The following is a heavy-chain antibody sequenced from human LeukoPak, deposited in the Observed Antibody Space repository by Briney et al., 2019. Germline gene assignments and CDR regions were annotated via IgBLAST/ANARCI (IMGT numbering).Heavy chain of an antibody. CDR1: GYTLTELS. CDR2: ISPNSGNT. V-gene: IGHV1-8*03. D-gene: IGHD2-2*02. Sequence: GASVKVSCKVSGYTLTELSMHWVRQAPGKGLEWMGWISPNSGNTAYAQKFQGRVTITRNTSISTVYMELSSLRSEDTAVYYCARGLYCSGNSCYMGGNWFDPWGQGTLVTVSS. CDR3: ARGLYCSGNSCYMGGNWFDP. J-gene: IGHJ5*02.